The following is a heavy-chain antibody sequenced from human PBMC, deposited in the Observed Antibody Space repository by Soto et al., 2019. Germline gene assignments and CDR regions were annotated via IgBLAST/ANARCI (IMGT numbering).Heavy chain of an antibody. CDR1: WDSVSSNSAA. CDR3: AGTTSHQWYYMDV. D-gene: IGHD1-7*01. J-gene: IGHJ6*03. CDR2: TYYRSRWYN. Sequence: QVQLQESGPGLVKHSQTLSLTCAISWDSVSSNSAAWNWLRLSPSRGLEWLARTYYRSRWYNDCAVSVRSRITVNPDTSKNQFSLQLTSVPPEDTAVYYCAGTTSHQWYYMDVWGKGTTVTVSS. V-gene: IGHV6-1*01.